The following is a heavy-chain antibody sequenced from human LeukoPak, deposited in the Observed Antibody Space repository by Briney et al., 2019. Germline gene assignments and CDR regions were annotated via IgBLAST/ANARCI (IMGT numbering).Heavy chain of an antibody. D-gene: IGHD1-14*01. CDR3: ARDSRIYDAFDI. CDR1: GYTFTGYY. Sequence: VASVKVSCKASGYTFTGYYMHWVRQAPGQGLEWMGWINPNSGGTNYAQKFQGRVTMTRDTSISTAYMELSRLRSDDTAVYYYARDSRIYDAFDIWGQGTMVTVSS. J-gene: IGHJ3*02. V-gene: IGHV1-2*02. CDR2: INPNSGGT.